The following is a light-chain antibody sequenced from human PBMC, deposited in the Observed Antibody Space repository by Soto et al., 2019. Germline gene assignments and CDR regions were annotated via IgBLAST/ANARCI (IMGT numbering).Light chain of an antibody. CDR1: SSDVGGYNY. CDR3: SSYTSSSTPPYV. V-gene: IGLV2-14*01. J-gene: IGLJ1*01. CDR2: DVS. Sequence: QSVLAQPASVSGSPGQSITISCTGTSSDVGGYNYVSWYQQHPGKAPKLMIYDVSNRPSGVSNRFSGSKSGNTASLTISGLQAEDEADYYSSSYTSSSTPPYVFGTETKVTVL.